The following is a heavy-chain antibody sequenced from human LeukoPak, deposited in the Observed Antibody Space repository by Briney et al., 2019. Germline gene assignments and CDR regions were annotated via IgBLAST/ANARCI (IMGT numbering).Heavy chain of an antibody. Sequence: SETLSLTCTVSGGSISSYYCTWIRQPAGKGLEWIGRIYTSGSTNYNPSLKSRVTMSLDTSKNQFSLKLSSVTAADTAVYYCARGGYYAMIDYWGQGTLVTVSS. D-gene: IGHD3-10*01. J-gene: IGHJ4*02. CDR1: GGSISSYY. CDR3: ARGGYYAMIDY. V-gene: IGHV4-4*07. CDR2: IYTSGST.